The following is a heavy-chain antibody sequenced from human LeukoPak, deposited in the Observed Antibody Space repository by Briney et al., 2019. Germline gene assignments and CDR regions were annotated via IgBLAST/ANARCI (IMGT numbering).Heavy chain of an antibody. CDR3: ATSRYYYDSSGYPEYFQH. J-gene: IGHJ1*01. Sequence: SGRSLRLSCAASGFTFSSYGMHCVRQPPSKGLELVTFIRYDGSNTYYADSVKGRFTISRDNYKNTLYLQMNSLRAEDTAVYYCATSRYYYDSSGYPEYFQHWGQGTLVTVSS. V-gene: IGHV3-30*02. CDR2: IRYDGSNT. D-gene: IGHD3-22*01. CDR1: GFTFSSYG.